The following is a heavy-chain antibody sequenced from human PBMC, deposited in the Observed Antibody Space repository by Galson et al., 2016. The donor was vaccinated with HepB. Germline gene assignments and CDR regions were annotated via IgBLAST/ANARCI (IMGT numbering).Heavy chain of an antibody. CDR3: ARGPYYSSGYLERGGGFDY. CDR2: ISSSSSYI. D-gene: IGHD3-22*01. CDR1: GFTVNTYS. Sequence: SLRLSCAAAGFTVNTYSMIWFRQAPGKGLDWVSSISSSSSYIYYADSLPCRFTISRDNAKDSLYLKMKSRRAEDTAVYYCARGPYYSSGYLERGGGFDYWGQGILVTVSS. J-gene: IGHJ4*02. V-gene: IGHV3-21*01.